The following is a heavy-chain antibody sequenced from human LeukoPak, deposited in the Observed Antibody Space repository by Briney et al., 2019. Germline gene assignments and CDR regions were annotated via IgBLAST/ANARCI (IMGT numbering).Heavy chain of an antibody. CDR2: ISTYNGDT. Sequence: ASVKVSCKASGYTFTSYGITWVRQAPGQGLEWMGWISTYNGDTKYAQKFQGSVTMTTDTSTSTVYVDLRSLRPDDTVVYYCARGTGDGLDYWGQGTLATVSS. D-gene: IGHD7-27*01. CDR3: ARGTGDGLDY. CDR1: GYTFTSYG. V-gene: IGHV1-18*01. J-gene: IGHJ4*02.